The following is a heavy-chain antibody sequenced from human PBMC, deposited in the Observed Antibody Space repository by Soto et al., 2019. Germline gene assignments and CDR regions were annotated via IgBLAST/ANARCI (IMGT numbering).Heavy chain of an antibody. CDR2: IDYSGST. Sequence: QVQLQESGPGLVKPSQTLSLTCTVSCGSISSGGYYWSWIRQHPGKGLEWIGYIDYSGSTYYNPSLKRRINISVDTSKNKSSVKLSSVTAADTAVYYCARVPENFVVVVADDAFDIWGQGTMVTVSS. V-gene: IGHV4-31*03. CDR3: ARVPENFVVVVADDAFDI. D-gene: IGHD2-15*01. CDR1: CGSISSGGYY. J-gene: IGHJ3*02.